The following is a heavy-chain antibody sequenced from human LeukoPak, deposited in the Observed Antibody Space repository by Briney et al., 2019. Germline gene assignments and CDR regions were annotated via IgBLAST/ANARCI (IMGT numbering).Heavy chain of an antibody. CDR3: ARGPHTGVNCYDRSGYYY. D-gene: IGHD3-22*01. CDR2: ILHSGST. Sequence: LETLSLTCAVYGGSFSGYYLSWIRQRPGKGLEWMGEILHSGSTNYNPSLKSRVTISVDTSKNQFSLKLSSVTAADTAVYYCARGPHTGVNCYDRSGYYYWGEGILVTVS. CDR1: GGSFSGYY. J-gene: IGHJ4*02. V-gene: IGHV4-34*01.